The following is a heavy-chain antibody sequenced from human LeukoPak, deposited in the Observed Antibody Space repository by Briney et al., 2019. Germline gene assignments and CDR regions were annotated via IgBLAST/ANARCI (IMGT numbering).Heavy chain of an antibody. V-gene: IGHV1-8*02. CDR2: MNPNSGNT. CDR1: GYTFTGYF. J-gene: IGHJ6*02. D-gene: IGHD3-10*01. Sequence: ASVKVSCKASGYTFTGYFIHWVRQATGQGLEWMGWMNPNSGNTGYAQKFQGRVTMTRNTSISTAYMELSSLRSEDTAVYYCARNYYGSGSYFNYYGMDVWGQGTTVTVSS. CDR3: ARNYYGSGSYFNYYGMDV.